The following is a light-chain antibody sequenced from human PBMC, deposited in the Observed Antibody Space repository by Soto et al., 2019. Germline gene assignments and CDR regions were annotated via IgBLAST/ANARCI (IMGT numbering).Light chain of an antibody. CDR2: GAS. J-gene: IGKJ4*01. V-gene: IGKV3-15*01. CDR3: QQYSSWPRT. CDR1: QNVMYT. Sequence: EIVLTQSPATLSVSPGGRATLSCRASQNVMYTLAWYQQKPGQAPRLLVYGASTMATAAPPRFGGSGSGTEFSLTISSLQSEDYATYFCQQYSSWPRTFGKGPKVEIK.